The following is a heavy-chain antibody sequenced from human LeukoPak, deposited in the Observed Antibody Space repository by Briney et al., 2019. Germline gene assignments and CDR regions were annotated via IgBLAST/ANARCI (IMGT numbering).Heavy chain of an antibody. V-gene: IGHV3-21*04. J-gene: IGHJ6*02. CDR3: ASLPYPRNFYYYYGMDV. CDR2: ISSSSSYI. CDR1: GFTFRNYA. Sequence: GGSLRLSCAASGFTFRNYAMTWVRQAPGKGLEWVSSISSSSSYIYYADSVKGRFTISRDNAKNSLYLQMNSLRAEDTAVYYCASLPYPRNFYYYYGMDVWGQGTTVTVSS. D-gene: IGHD1-7*01.